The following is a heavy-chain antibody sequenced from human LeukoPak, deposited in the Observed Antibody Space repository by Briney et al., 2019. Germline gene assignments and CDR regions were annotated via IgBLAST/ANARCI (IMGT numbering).Heavy chain of an antibody. CDR2: INHSGST. D-gene: IGHD4-17*01. V-gene: IGHV4-34*01. CDR3: ARNYGDYVNGYYYYYMDV. CDR1: GGSFSGYY. Sequence: PSETLSLTCAVYGGSFSGYYWSWIRQPPGKGLEWIGEINHSGSTNYNPSLKSRATISVDTSKNQFSLKLSSVTAADTAVYYCARNYGDYVNGYYYYYMDVWGKGTTVTVSS. J-gene: IGHJ6*03.